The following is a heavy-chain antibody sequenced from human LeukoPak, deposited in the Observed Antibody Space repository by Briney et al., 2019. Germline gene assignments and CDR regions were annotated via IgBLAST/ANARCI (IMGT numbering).Heavy chain of an antibody. CDR1: GGTFSCYA. J-gene: IGHJ4*02. CDR3: ASVVGATFDY. Sequence: SCTASGGTFSCYAMSWVRQAPGKGLEWVSAISGSGGSTYYADSVKGRFTISRDNSKNALYLQMNSLRAEDTAVYYCASVVGATFDYWGQGTLVTVSS. V-gene: IGHV3-23*01. D-gene: IGHD1-26*01. CDR2: ISGSGGST.